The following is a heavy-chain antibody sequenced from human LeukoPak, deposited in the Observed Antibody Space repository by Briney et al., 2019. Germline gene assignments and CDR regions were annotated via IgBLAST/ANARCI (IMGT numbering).Heavy chain of an antibody. CDR2: IRYDGSNK. J-gene: IGHJ4*02. V-gene: IGHV3-30*02. CDR3: AKDIEGYGSGSFDY. D-gene: IGHD3-10*01. Sequence: GGSLRLSCAASGFTFSSYGMHWVRQAPGKGLEWVAFIRYDGSNKYYADSVKGRFTISRDNSKNSLYLQMNSLRAEDTALYYYAKDIEGYGSGSFDYWGQGTLVTVSS. CDR1: GFTFSSYG.